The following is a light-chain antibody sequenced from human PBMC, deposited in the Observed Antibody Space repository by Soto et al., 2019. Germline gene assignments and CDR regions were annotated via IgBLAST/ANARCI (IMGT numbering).Light chain of an antibody. J-gene: IGKJ4*01. V-gene: IGKV3-11*01. Sequence: EIVLTQSPATLSLSPGERATLSCRASQSVSSYLAWYQQKPGQAPRLLIYGASNRGTGIPARFSGSGSGTDFTLTISSLEPEDFAVYYCQQRSNWPLTFGGGTKVDIK. CDR2: GAS. CDR3: QQRSNWPLT. CDR1: QSVSSY.